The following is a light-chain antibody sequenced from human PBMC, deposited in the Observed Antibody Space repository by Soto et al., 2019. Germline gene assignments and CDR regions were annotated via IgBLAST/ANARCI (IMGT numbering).Light chain of an antibody. CDR2: DVS. CDR1: QSVASN. Sequence: MASQSVASNLAWYQQKPGQAPRLLMYDVSNRATGIPARFSGCGCRTHTTFISSLGIPDDSVFYYWQQRSKRPSTIGQGTKVDIK. J-gene: IGKJ1*01. CDR3: QQRSKRPST. V-gene: IGKV3-11*01.